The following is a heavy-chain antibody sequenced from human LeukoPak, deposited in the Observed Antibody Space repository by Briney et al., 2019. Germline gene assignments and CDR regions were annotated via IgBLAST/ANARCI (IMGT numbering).Heavy chain of an antibody. V-gene: IGHV3-23*01. CDR1: GFTFSSYA. J-gene: IGHJ4*02. CDR2: ISGSGGST. Sequence: GGSLRLSCAASGFTFSSYAMSWVRQAPGKGLEWVSGISGSGGSTYYADSVKGRFTISRDNSKNTLYVQMNSLRAEDTAVYYCAKVLVGGYYAFDCWGQGTLVTVSS. CDR3: AKVLVGGYYAFDC. D-gene: IGHD1-26*01.